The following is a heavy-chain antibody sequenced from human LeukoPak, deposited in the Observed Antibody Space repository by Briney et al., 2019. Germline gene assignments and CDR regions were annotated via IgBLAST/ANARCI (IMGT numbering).Heavy chain of an antibody. D-gene: IGHD6-19*01. J-gene: IGHJ4*02. Sequence: PGGSLGLSCGAPGFTLTDYNMHWVRQAPGKGLEYVAFIRFDGTTEYYTDSVKGRFTMSRDKSKNTLYLQMNSLRGEDTAVYYCARGAAVALELWGQGTLVTVSS. CDR2: IRFDGTTE. V-gene: IGHV3-30*02. CDR1: GFTLTDYN. CDR3: ARGAAVALEL.